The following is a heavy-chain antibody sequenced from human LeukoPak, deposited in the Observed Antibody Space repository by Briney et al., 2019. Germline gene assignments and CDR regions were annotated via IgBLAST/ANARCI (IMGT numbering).Heavy chain of an antibody. J-gene: IGHJ4*02. D-gene: IGHD5-12*01. V-gene: IGHV1-69*13. CDR3: ARDNPLGGYTIDY. CDR1: GGTFSSYA. Sequence: SVKVSCKASGGTFSSYAISWVRQAPGQGLEWMGGIIPIFGTANYAQKFQGRVTITADESTSTAYMELSSLRSEDTAVYYCARDNPLGGYTIDYWGQGTLVTVSS. CDR2: IIPIFGTA.